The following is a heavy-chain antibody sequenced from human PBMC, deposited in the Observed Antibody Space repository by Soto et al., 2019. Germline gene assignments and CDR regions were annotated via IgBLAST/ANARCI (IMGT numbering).Heavy chain of an antibody. CDR1: GFTFSSYA. V-gene: IGHV3-30-3*01. D-gene: IGHD3-22*01. Sequence: GGSLRLSCAASGFTFSSYAMHWVRQAPGKGLEWVAVISYDGSNKYYADSVKGRFTISRDNSKNTLYLQMNSLRAEDTAVYYGARGPNSSGYYAYFDYWGQGTLVTVSS. CDR2: ISYDGSNK. J-gene: IGHJ4*02. CDR3: ARGPNSSGYYAYFDY.